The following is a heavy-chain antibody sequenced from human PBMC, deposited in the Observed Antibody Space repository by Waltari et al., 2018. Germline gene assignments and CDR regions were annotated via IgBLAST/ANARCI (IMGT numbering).Heavy chain of an antibody. CDR1: GFTFSSYS. Sequence: AASGFTFSSYSMNWVRQAPGKGLEWVSYISSSSSTIYYADSVKGRFTIARENAKNSLYLQMNSRGAEDTAVYYCAREEHDYGGNGPHYYYYGMDVWGQGTTVTVSS. CDR2: ISSSSSTI. V-gene: IGHV3-48*01. D-gene: IGHD4-17*01. J-gene: IGHJ6*02. CDR3: AREEHDYGGNGPHYYYYGMDV.